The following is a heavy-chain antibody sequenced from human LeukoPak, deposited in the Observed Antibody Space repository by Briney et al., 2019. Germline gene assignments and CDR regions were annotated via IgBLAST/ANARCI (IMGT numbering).Heavy chain of an antibody. Sequence: ASVTVSCKTSGYNFPNSGITWVRQAPGQGLEWMGWIYCYNGNTNYAQKFQGRVTMTTDTSTSTVYMDLRSLRSDDTAVYYCARLPYGANYFDYWGQGTRVTVSS. CDR3: ARLPYGANYFDY. V-gene: IGHV1-18*01. D-gene: IGHD4/OR15-4a*01. J-gene: IGHJ4*02. CDR2: IYCYNGNT. CDR1: GYNFPNSG.